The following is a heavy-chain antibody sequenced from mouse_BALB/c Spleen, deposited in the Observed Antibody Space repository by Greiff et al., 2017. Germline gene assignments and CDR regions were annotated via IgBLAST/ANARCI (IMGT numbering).Heavy chain of an antibody. J-gene: IGHJ3*01. D-gene: IGHD2-10*02. CDR1: GYTFTSYW. V-gene: IGHV1-7*01. Sequence: QVQLQQSGAELAKPGASVKMSCKASGYTFTSYWMHWVKQRPGQGLEWIGYINPSTGYTEYNQKFKDKATLTADKSSSTAYMQLSSLTSEDSAVYYCARWGYGNYGWFAYWGQGTLVTVSA. CDR2: INPSTGYT. CDR3: ARWGYGNYGWFAY.